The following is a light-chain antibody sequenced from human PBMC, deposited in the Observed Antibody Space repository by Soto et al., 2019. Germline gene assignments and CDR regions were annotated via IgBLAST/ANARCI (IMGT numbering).Light chain of an antibody. CDR2: GAS. CDR1: QAISNT. CDR3: QQLNNYPRALT. V-gene: IGKV1-9*01. Sequence: DIKLTQSPSFLSASVGDRVTITCRASQAISNTLAWYQHNPGKPPKLLIYGASTLQSGVPSTFSGSGSGTEFTLTISSLQPEDFATYYCQQLNNYPRALTFGGGTKVAIE. J-gene: IGKJ4*01.